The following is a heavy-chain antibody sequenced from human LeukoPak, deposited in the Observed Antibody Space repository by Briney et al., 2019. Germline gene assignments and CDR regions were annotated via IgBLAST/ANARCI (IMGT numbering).Heavy chain of an antibody. V-gene: IGHV3-23*01. J-gene: IGHJ5*02. CDR2: ISGRGDET. CDR3: AKQERLRILDWGPGA. Sequence: GGSLRLSCAASGFTFSNYAMTWVRRAPGKGLEWVSTISGRGDETYYADSVRGRFTISRDNSANTLFLQMNRLRHGDTAVYYCAKQERLRILDWGPGAWGQGTLVTVSS. D-gene: IGHD3-9*01. CDR1: GFTFSNYA.